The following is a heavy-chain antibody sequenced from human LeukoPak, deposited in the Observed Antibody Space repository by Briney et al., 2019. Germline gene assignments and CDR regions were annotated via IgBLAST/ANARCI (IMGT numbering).Heavy chain of an antibody. V-gene: IGHV1-46*01. Sequence: ASVKVSCKASGYSFTSHYMHWVRQAPGQGLELLGLINPSGSSTLYAQKFQGRVTMTRDMSTTTDYMELSSLRSEDTAVYYCARDNSVGDVAWWFDPWGQGTLVTVSS. CDR3: ARDNSVGDVAWWFDP. J-gene: IGHJ5*02. CDR1: GYSFTSHY. CDR2: INPSGSST. D-gene: IGHD1-26*01.